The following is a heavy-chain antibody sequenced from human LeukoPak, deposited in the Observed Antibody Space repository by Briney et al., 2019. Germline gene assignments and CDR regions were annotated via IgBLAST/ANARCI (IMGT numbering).Heavy chain of an antibody. J-gene: IGHJ4*02. CDR2: IYYSGST. D-gene: IGHD5-24*01. Sequence: SETLSLTRTVSGGSISSSSYYWGWIRQPPGKGLEWIWSIYYSGSTYYNPSLKSRVTISVDTSKNQFSLKLSSVTAADTAVYYCARLRRDGYSRVLNFDYWGQGTLVTVSS. CDR3: ARLRRDGYSRVLNFDY. V-gene: IGHV4-39*01. CDR1: GGSISSSSYY.